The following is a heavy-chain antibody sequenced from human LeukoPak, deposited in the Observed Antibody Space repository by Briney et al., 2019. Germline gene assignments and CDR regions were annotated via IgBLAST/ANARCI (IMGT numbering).Heavy chain of an antibody. D-gene: IGHD3-10*01. Sequence: GASVNVSCTASGYTFTSYGISWVRQAPGQGLEWMGWISAYNGNTNYAQKLQGRATMTTDTSTSTAYMELRSLRSDDPGVYYCARFSSSSGSYYNVYYYYGMVVWGKGTTVTVSS. V-gene: IGHV1-18*04. CDR3: ARFSSSSGSYYNVYYYYGMVV. J-gene: IGHJ6*04. CDR1: GYTFTSYG. CDR2: ISAYNGNT.